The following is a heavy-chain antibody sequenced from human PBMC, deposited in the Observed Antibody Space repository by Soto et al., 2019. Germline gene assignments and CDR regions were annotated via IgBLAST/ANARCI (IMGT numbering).Heavy chain of an antibody. J-gene: IGHJ3*02. Sequence: QVQLVQSGAEVKKPGASVKVSCKASGYTFTSYGISWVRQAPGQGLEWMGWISAYNGNTNYAQKLQGRVTMTTDTSTSTVYMELRSLRSDDTAVYYCARSVYYYDSSGSGAFDIWGQGTMVTVSS. CDR1: GYTFTSYG. V-gene: IGHV1-18*01. CDR3: ARSVYYYDSSGSGAFDI. CDR2: ISAYNGNT. D-gene: IGHD3-22*01.